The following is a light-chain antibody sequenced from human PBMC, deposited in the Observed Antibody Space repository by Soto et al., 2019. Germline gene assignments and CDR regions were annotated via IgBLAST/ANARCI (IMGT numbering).Light chain of an antibody. CDR3: AAWDDRLNGHV. V-gene: IGLV1-44*01. CDR1: SSNIGSTA. Sequence: QSVLTQPPSASGTPGQRVTIYCSGSSSNIGSTAVNWYQQLPGTAPKLLIYSNNQRPSGVPDRFSGSTSGTSASLAISGLQSEDEADYYCAAWDDRLNGHVFGTGTKLTVL. J-gene: IGLJ1*01. CDR2: SNN.